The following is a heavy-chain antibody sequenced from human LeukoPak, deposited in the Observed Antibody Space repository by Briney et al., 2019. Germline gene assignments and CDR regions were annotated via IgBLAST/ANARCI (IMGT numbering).Heavy chain of an antibody. CDR3: ARDNYDSSGPYYFDY. J-gene: IGHJ4*02. CDR2: ISSSGSTI. Sequence: GGSLRLSCAASGFTFSSYSMNWVRQAPGKGLEWVSYISSSGSTIYYADSVKGRFTISRDNARNSLYLQMNSLRAEDTAVYYCARDNYDSSGPYYFDYWGQGTLVTVSS. V-gene: IGHV3-48*04. CDR1: GFTFSSYS. D-gene: IGHD3-22*01.